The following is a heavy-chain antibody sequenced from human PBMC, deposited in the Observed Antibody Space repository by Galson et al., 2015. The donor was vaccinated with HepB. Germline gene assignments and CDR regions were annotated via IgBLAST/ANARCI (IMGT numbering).Heavy chain of an antibody. CDR2: IDWDNDK. J-gene: IGHJ4*02. D-gene: IGHD2-15*01. V-gene: IGHV2-70*01. Sequence: PALVKPTQTLTLTCTFSGFSLSTSGMCVSWIRQPPGKALEWLALIDWDNDKYYSTSLKTRLTISKDTSKNQVVLTMTNMDPVDTATYYCARMGGGGSCYSFDYWGQGTLVTVSS. CDR1: GFSLSTSGMC. CDR3: ARMGGGGSCYSFDY.